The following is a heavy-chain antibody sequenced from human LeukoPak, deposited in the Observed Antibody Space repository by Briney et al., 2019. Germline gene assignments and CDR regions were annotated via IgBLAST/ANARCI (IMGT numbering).Heavy chain of an antibody. CDR3: ARGGYDYNALFDH. D-gene: IGHD5-12*01. J-gene: IGHJ4*02. V-gene: IGHV3-48*01. CDR2: ISSGSSTI. Sequence: GGSLRLSCAASGFTFSSYGINWIRQAPGKGLEWVSYISSGSSTIFYADSVKGRFTISRDNTKNSLYLQMNSLRAEDTAVYYCARGGYDYNALFDHWGRGTLVTVSS. CDR1: GFTFSSYG.